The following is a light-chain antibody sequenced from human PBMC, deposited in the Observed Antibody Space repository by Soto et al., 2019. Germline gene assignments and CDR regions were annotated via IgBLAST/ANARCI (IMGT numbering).Light chain of an antibody. CDR2: KVS. J-gene: IGKJ2*01. CDR3: QQSNSFPFT. CDR1: QTIDNW. Sequence: DIQMTQSPSTLSASVGDRVTITCRASQTIDNWLAWYQQIPGKAPNLLIYKVSSLDSGVPSRFSGSGSGTDFTLTISSLQPEDFATYYCQQSNSFPFTFGQGTRLDIK. V-gene: IGKV1-5*03.